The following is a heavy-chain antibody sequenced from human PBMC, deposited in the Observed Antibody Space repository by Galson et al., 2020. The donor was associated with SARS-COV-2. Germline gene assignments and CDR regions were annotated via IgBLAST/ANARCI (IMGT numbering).Heavy chain of an antibody. CDR2: VNPNSGNT. D-gene: IGHD3-22*01. Sequence: KISCKASGYTFTSYEINWVRQATGQGLEWMGWVNPNSGNTGYAQKFQGRVTMTRDTSIGTAYLELMSLTSEDTAVYYCARRRELYDSSAYYHWGLGTPVTVSP. CDR3: ARRRELYDSSAYYH. CDR1: GYTFTSYE. J-gene: IGHJ5*02. V-gene: IGHV1-8*01.